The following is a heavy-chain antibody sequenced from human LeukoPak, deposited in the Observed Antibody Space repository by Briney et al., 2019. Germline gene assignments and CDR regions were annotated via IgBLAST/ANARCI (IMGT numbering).Heavy chain of an antibody. Sequence: SETLSLTCTVSGGSISSYYWSWTRQPAGKGLEWIGRIYTSGSTNYNPSLKSRVTMSVDTSKNQFSLKLSSVTAADTAVYYCARDGLNSYYYDSSGYYYLWYFDLWGRGTLVTVSS. CDR3: ARDGLNSYYYDSSGYYYLWYFDL. V-gene: IGHV4-4*07. CDR2: IYTSGST. J-gene: IGHJ2*01. CDR1: GGSISSYY. D-gene: IGHD3-22*01.